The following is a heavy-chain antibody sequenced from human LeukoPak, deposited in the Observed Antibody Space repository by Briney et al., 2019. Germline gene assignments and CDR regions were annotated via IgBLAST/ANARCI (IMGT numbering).Heavy chain of an antibody. V-gene: IGHV3-49*03. CDR2: IRSKAYGGTT. CDR3: TRDRTTDYYDSSLGAFDI. J-gene: IGHJ3*02. CDR1: GFTFGDYA. D-gene: IGHD3-22*01. Sequence: PGRSLRLSCTASGFTFGDYAMSWFRQAPGKGLEWVGFIRSKAYGGTTEYAASVKGRFTISRDDSKSIAYLQMNSLKTEDTAVYYCTRDRTTDYYDSSLGAFDIWGQGTMVTVSS.